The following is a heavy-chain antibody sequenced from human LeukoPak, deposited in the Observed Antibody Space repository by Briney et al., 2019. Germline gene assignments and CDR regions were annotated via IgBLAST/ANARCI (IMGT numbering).Heavy chain of an antibody. J-gene: IGHJ4*02. CDR3: ARDRGQLVNDY. D-gene: IGHD6-13*01. CDR1: GFTFSSYA. Sequence: GGSLRLSCAASGFTFSSYAMHWVRQAPGKGLEWVAVISYDGGNKYYADSVKGRFTISRDNSKNTLYLQMNSLRAEDTAVYYCARDRGQLVNDYWGQGTLVTVSP. CDR2: ISYDGGNK. V-gene: IGHV3-30*04.